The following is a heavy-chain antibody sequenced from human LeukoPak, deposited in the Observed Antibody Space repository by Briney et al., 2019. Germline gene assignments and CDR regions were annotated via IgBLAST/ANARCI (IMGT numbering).Heavy chain of an antibody. V-gene: IGHV3-30*18. D-gene: IGHD6-13*01. Sequence: GRSLRLSCAASGVTFGSYGMHWVRQAPGKGLEWVAVISYDGSNKYYADSVKGRFTISRDNSKNTLYLQMNSLRAEDTAVYYCAKGSSSWYHYYYGMDVWGQGTTVTVSS. CDR3: AKGSSSWYHYYYGMDV. CDR1: GVTFGSYG. J-gene: IGHJ6*02. CDR2: ISYDGSNK.